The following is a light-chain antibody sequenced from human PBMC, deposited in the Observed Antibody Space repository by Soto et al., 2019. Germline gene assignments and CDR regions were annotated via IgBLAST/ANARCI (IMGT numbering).Light chain of an antibody. Sequence: EIVMTQSPATLSVSPGERGTLSCRASQSVSSNLAWYQQKYGQAPRLLIYGASTRATGIPARFSGSGSGTEFTLTISSLQSEDFAVYYCQQYNNWVAFGQGTKVEIK. CDR2: GAS. J-gene: IGKJ1*01. V-gene: IGKV3D-15*01. CDR3: QQYNNWVA. CDR1: QSVSSN.